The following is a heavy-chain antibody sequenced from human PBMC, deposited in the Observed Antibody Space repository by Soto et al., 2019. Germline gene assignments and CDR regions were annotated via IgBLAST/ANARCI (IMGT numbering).Heavy chain of an antibody. Sequence: QVQLQESGPGLVKPSGTLSLTCAVSSGSISSSNWWSWVRQPPGKGLEWIGEIYHSGSTNYNPSLKSRVTISVDKSKNQFSLRLSCVTAADTAVYYCARAKSEVAAPSGDYYYYLDVWGKGTTVTVSS. CDR3: ARAKSEVAAPSGDYYYYLDV. J-gene: IGHJ6*03. CDR1: SGSISSSNW. V-gene: IGHV4-4*02. D-gene: IGHD2-15*01. CDR2: IYHSGST.